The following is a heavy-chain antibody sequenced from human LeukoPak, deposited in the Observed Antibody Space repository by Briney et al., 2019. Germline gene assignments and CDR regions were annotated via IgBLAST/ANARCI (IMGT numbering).Heavy chain of an antibody. CDR2: IKQDGSET. Sequence: GGSLRLSCAASGFTLSSHWMGWVRQAPGKGLEWVANIKQDGSETYYVGSVKGRFTISRDNAKNTLYLQMNSLRAEDTAVYYCARDGGPVGATGYFDLWGRGTLVTVSS. CDR1: GFTLSSHW. D-gene: IGHD1-26*01. V-gene: IGHV3-7*01. CDR3: ARDGGPVGATGYFDL. J-gene: IGHJ2*01.